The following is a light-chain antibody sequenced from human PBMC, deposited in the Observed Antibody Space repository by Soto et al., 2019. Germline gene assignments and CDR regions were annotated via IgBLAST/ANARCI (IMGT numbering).Light chain of an antibody. CDR3: ASYTSSSTLDV. V-gene: IGLV2-14*01. Sequence: QSVLTQPASLSGSPGQSISISCTGTSSYVGGFNYVSWYQQHPGKAPKLMIYDVSNRPSGVSDRFSGSKSGNTASLTISGLQAEDEADYYCASYTSSSTLDVFGTGTKLTVL. CDR1: SSYVGGFNY. CDR2: DVS. J-gene: IGLJ1*01.